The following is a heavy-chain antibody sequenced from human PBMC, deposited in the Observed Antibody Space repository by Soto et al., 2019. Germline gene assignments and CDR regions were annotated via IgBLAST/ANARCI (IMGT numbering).Heavy chain of an antibody. CDR3: ARRIRENYYDSSGYYYLGGYYYYGMDV. Sequence: SETLSLTCAVYGGSFSGYYWSWIRQPPGKGLEWIGEINHSGSTYYNPSLKSRVTISVDTSKNQFSLKLSSVTAADTAVYYCARRIRENYYDSSGYYYLGGYYYYGMDVWGQGTTVTVSS. CDR1: GGSFSGYY. J-gene: IGHJ6*02. CDR2: INHSGST. V-gene: IGHV4-34*01. D-gene: IGHD3-22*01.